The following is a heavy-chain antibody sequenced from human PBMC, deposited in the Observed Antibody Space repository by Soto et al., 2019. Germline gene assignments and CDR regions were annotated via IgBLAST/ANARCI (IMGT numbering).Heavy chain of an antibody. J-gene: IGHJ5*02. CDR1: GYTFTGYY. Sequence: ASVKVSCKASGYTFTGYYMHWVRQAPGQGLEWMGWINPNSGGTNYAQKFQGRVTMTRDTSISTAYMELSRLRSDDTAVYYCARGTPAWAPAGHNWFDPWGQATLVTVSS. CDR3: ARGTPAWAPAGHNWFDP. V-gene: IGHV1-2*02. D-gene: IGHD6-13*01. CDR2: INPNSGGT.